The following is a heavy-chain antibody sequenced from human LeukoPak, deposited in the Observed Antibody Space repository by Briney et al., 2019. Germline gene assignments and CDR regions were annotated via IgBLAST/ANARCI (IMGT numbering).Heavy chain of an antibody. CDR3: ATMAPGQWLVQGAFDI. CDR2: FDPEDGET. Sequence: ASVKVSCKVSGYTLTDLCMHWVRQAPGKGLEWMGGFDPEDGETIYAQKFQGRVTMTEDTSTDTAYMELSSLRSEATAVYYCATMAPGQWLVQGAFDIWDQGTMVTVSS. CDR1: GYTLTDLC. J-gene: IGHJ3*02. V-gene: IGHV1-24*01. D-gene: IGHD6-19*01.